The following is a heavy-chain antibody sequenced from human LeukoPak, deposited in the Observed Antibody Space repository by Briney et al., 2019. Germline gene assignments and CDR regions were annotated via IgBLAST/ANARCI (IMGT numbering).Heavy chain of an antibody. D-gene: IGHD3-10*01. J-gene: IGHJ6*02. CDR3: ARDLIGWFGELYYGMDV. V-gene: IGHV3-48*01. CDR2: ISSSSTI. Sequence: GGSLRLSCAASGSTFSSYSMNWVRQAPGKGLEWVSYISSSSTIYYADSVKGRFTISRDNAKNSLYLQMNSLRAEDTAVYYCARDLIGWFGELYYGMDVWGQGTTVTVSS. CDR1: GSTFSSYS.